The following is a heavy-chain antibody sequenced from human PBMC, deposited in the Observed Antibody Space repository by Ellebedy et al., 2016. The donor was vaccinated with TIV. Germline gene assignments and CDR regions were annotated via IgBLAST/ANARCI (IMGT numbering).Heavy chain of an antibody. CDR2: IYYSGST. V-gene: IGHV4-59*01. CDR3: ARGRFSSGWFDY. D-gene: IGHD3-22*01. J-gene: IGHJ5*01. Sequence: MPGGSLRLSCTVSGGSISNYYWNRIRQPPGKGLEWIGYIYYSGSTNYNHSLKSRVTISVDTSKNQFSLRLSSVTAADTAVFYCARGRFSSGWFDYWGQGTLVIVSS. CDR1: GGSISNYY.